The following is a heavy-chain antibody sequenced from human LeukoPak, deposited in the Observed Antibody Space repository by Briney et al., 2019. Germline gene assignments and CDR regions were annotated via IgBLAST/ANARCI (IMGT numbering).Heavy chain of an antibody. Sequence: GRSLRLSCAASGLAFSTYAMHWVRQAPGKGLEWVAIISYDANDKYYGDSVKGRFAISRDNSRNTLYLQMNSLRPEDAGVYYCAKDLSAGTVNPFFDSWGQGALVSVSS. CDR3: AKDLSAGTVNPFFDS. CDR2: ISYDANDK. CDR1: GLAFSTYA. D-gene: IGHD4-17*01. V-gene: IGHV3-30*09. J-gene: IGHJ4*02.